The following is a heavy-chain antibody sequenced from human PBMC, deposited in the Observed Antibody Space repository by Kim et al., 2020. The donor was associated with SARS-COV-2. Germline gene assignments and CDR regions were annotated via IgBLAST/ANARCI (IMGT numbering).Heavy chain of an antibody. D-gene: IGHD3-10*01. CDR3: ARSLGVYFDD. Sequence: DYNRSLKGRVTVSVDTAKNQFSLKVSCVTAADTALYYCARSLGVYFDDWGQGTLFTVSS. J-gene: IGHJ4*02. V-gene: IGHV4-34*01.